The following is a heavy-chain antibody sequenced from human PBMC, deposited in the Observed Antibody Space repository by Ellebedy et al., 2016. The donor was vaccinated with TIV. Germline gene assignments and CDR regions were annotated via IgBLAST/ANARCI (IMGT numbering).Heavy chain of an antibody. V-gene: IGHV5-10-1*01. CDR2: IDPSDSYT. Sequence: GESLKISCRGSGYTFTNYWITWVRQMPGKGLEWMGRIDPSDSYTNYRPSLQGHVTISADKSISTAYLQWSSLKAADTPVYYCARQVLSGYYGHWGQGTLVTVSS. D-gene: IGHD3-22*01. CDR1: GYTFTNYW. CDR3: ARQVLSGYYGH. J-gene: IGHJ4*02.